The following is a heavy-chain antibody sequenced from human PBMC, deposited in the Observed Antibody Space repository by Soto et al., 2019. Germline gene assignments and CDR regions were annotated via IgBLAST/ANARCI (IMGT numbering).Heavy chain of an antibody. Sequence: PSETLSLTCTVSGGSISSSSYYWGWIRQPPGKGLEWIGSIYYSGSTYYNPSLKSRVTISVDTSKNQFSLKLSSVTAADTAVYYCAYDYVWGSYRRGPDYYYGMDVWGQGTTVTVS. V-gene: IGHV4-39*01. CDR1: GGSISSSSYY. CDR2: IYYSGST. D-gene: IGHD3-16*02. J-gene: IGHJ6*02. CDR3: AYDYVWGSYRRGPDYYYGMDV.